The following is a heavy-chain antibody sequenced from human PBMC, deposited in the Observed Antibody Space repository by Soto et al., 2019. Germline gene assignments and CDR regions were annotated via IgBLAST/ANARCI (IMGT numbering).Heavy chain of an antibody. CDR2: ISYDGNKK. Sequence: QVQLVESGGGVVQPGRSLRLSCAASGFTFSSYSMHWVRQAPGKGLEWVALISYDGNKKYYADSVKGRFTISRDNSTDTLYLQMNSLKPEDTAVYYCARDNAIWQAGIGYFDYWGQGTLVTVSS. V-gene: IGHV3-30-3*01. CDR3: ARDNAIWQAGIGYFDY. D-gene: IGHD6-13*01. CDR1: GFTFSSYS. J-gene: IGHJ4*02.